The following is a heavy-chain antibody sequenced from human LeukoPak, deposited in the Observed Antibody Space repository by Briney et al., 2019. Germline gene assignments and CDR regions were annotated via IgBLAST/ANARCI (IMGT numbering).Heavy chain of an antibody. Sequence: ASVKVSCTASGYTFTSYDINWVRQATGQGLEWMGWMSPNSGNTGYAQKFQGRVIMTTNTSISTAYMELSSLRSEDTAVYYCARALSMVRGVFLYYGMDVWGQGTTVTVSS. D-gene: IGHD3-10*01. V-gene: IGHV1-8*01. J-gene: IGHJ6*02. CDR3: ARALSMVRGVFLYYGMDV. CDR1: GYTFTSYD. CDR2: MSPNSGNT.